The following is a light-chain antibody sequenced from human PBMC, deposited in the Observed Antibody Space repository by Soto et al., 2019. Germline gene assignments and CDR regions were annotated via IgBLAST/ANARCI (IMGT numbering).Light chain of an antibody. CDR3: SSYTTSSTRV. J-gene: IGLJ1*01. CDR2: EVT. V-gene: IGLV2-14*01. Sequence: QSVLTQPASVSGSPGQSIAISCTGSSSDVGIYNYVSWYQQQPGKVPKLIIYEVTNRPSGVSNRFSGSKSGNTASLTISGLQAEDEADYYCSSYTTSSTRVFGTGTKLNVL. CDR1: SSDVGIYNY.